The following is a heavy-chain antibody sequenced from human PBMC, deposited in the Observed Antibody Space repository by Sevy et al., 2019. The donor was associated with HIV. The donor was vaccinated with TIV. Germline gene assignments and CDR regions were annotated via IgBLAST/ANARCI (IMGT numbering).Heavy chain of an antibody. D-gene: IGHD3-10*01. CDR3: ATRRSGVLEPRYDFDY. Sequence: GGSLRLSCGVSGFTFSSYAMTWVRQPPGKGLEWVSIISGSGATTSYADSVKGRFTISRDNSKKALYLQMNSLRAEDTTVYYCATRRSGVLEPRYDFDYWGQGTLVTVSS. J-gene: IGHJ4*02. CDR2: ISGSGATT. V-gene: IGHV3-23*01. CDR1: GFTFSSYA.